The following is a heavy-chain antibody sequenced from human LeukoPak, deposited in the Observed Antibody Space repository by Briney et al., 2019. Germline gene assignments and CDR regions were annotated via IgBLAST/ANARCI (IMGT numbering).Heavy chain of an antibody. D-gene: IGHD5-18*01. CDR2: INHSGST. CDR1: GGSFSGYY. CDR3: ARGTPARGQLWRRNLFDY. Sequence: PSETLSLTCAVYGGSFSGYYWSWIRQPPGKGLEWIGEINHSGSTNYNPSLKSRVTISVDTSKNQFSLKLSSATAADTAVYYCARGTPARGQLWRRNLFDYWGQGTLVTVSS. J-gene: IGHJ4*02. V-gene: IGHV4-34*01.